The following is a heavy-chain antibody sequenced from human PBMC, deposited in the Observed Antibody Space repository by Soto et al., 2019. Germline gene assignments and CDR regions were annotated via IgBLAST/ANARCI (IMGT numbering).Heavy chain of an antibody. V-gene: IGHV1-69*06. CDR1: GDTFSTYA. CDR3: AREVPEDSFVISIAYYYYAMDV. CDR2: IIPMSGTT. D-gene: IGHD2-21*01. J-gene: IGHJ6*02. Sequence: QVQLVPSGAEVQTPGSSVKVACKASGDTFSTYAVSWVRQAPGQGLEWMGGIIPMSGTTIYAQKFQARVTSSADKSTTTAYVELSSRRAEDTAVYYCAREVPEDSFVISIAYYYYAMDVWGQGTTVTVSS.